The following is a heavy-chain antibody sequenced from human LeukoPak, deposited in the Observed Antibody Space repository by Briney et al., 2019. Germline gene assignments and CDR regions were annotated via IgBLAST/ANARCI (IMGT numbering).Heavy chain of an antibody. CDR3: ARDSVETAAGY. V-gene: IGHV4-61*02. J-gene: IGHJ4*02. Sequence: PSQTLSLTCTVSGGSISSGAYYWSWIRQPAGKGLEWIGRVYTSGSTNYNPSLKSRVTMSVDTSKNQFSLKLTSVTAADTAVYYCARDSVETAAGYWGQGTLVTVSS. D-gene: IGHD6-13*01. CDR2: VYTSGST. CDR1: GGSISSGAYY.